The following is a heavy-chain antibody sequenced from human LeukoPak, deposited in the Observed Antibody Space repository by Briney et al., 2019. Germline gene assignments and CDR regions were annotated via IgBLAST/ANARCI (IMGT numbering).Heavy chain of an antibody. D-gene: IGHD4-17*01. CDR3: AKGRLTYGDAFDI. V-gene: IGHV3-20*04. CDR1: GFTFDDYG. Sequence: GGSLRLSCAASGFTFDDYGMNWVRQAPGKGLEWVSGINWNGGSTSYADSVKGRFTISRDNAKNSLYLQMNSLRAEDTAVYYCAKGRLTYGDAFDIWGQGTMVTVSS. J-gene: IGHJ3*02. CDR2: INWNGGST.